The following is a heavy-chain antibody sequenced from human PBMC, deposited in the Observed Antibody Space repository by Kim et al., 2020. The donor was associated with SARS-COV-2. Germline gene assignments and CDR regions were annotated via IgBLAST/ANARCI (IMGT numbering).Heavy chain of an antibody. CDR2: IYYSGST. CDR3: ARESRITMVRGVIHRFDP. V-gene: IGHV4-59*13. D-gene: IGHD3-10*01. CDR1: GGSISSYY. J-gene: IGHJ5*02. Sequence: SETLSLTCTVSGGSISSYYWSWIRQPPGKGLEWIGYIYYSGSTNYNPSLKSRVTISVDTSKNQFSLKLSSVTAADTAVYYCARESRITMVRGVIHRFDPWGQGTLVTVSS.